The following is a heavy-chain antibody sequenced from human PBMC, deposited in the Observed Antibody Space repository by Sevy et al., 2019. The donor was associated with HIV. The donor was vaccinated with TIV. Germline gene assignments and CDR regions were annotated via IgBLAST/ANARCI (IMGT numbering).Heavy chain of an antibody. V-gene: IGHV4-39*01. CDR2: IYYSGST. J-gene: IGHJ4*02. CDR3: ARSGYPRPFDY. Sequence: SETLSLACTVSGGSISSSSYYWGWIRQPPGKGLECIGSIYYSGSTYYNPSLKSRVTISVDTSKNQFSLKLSSVTAADTAVYYCARSGYPRPFDYWVQGTLVTVSS. CDR1: GGSISSSSYY. D-gene: IGHD3-3*01.